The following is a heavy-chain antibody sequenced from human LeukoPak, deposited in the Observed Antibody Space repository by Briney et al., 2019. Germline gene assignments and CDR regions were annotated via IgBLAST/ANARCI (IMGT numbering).Heavy chain of an antibody. V-gene: IGHV4-61*01. CDR2: IYYSGST. J-gene: IGHJ3*02. Sequence: SETLSVTCTVSGGSLSSGSYYWSWIQQPPGKGLEWIGCIYYSGSTNYNPSLKSRVTISVDTSKNQFSLKLSSVTAADTAVYYCARDRYYGSGSYYIQTPPDAFDIWGQGTMVTVSS. D-gene: IGHD3-10*01. CDR1: GGSLSSGSYY. CDR3: ARDRYYGSGSYYIQTPPDAFDI.